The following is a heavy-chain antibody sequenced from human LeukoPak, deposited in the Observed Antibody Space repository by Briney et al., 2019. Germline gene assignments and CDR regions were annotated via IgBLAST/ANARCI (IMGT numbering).Heavy chain of an antibody. CDR2: ISGSGDNT. Sequence: PGGSLRLSCAASGFTFRSYSMSWVRQAPGKGLEWVSTISGSGDNTYYADSLKGRFTISRDNSKNTLYLQVNSPRAEDTALYYCAKAPGSSWAAFDSWGQGTLVTVSS. CDR1: GFTFRSYS. CDR3: AKAPGSSWAAFDS. J-gene: IGHJ4*02. D-gene: IGHD6-13*01. V-gene: IGHV3-23*01.